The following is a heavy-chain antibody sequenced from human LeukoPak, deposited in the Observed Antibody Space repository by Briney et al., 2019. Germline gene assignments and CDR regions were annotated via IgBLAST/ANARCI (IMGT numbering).Heavy chain of an antibody. D-gene: IGHD3-22*01. CDR3: ARWIHDSAAWRLDY. J-gene: IGHJ4*02. CDR2: ISSSSSHI. CDR1: GFSLSIYS. Sequence: GGSLRLSCAASGFSLSIYSMNWVRQAPGKGLEWVSCISSSSSHIYYSDSVKGRFTISRDNAKNSLYLQMNSLTAEDTAVYYCARWIHDSAAWRLDYWGRGALVTVSS. V-gene: IGHV3-21*01.